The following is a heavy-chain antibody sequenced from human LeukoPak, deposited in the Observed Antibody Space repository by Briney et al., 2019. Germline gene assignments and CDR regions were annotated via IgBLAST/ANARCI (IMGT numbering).Heavy chain of an antibody. CDR2: ICYDGSNK. D-gene: IGHD2-21*02. V-gene: IGHV3-33*06. CDR1: GFTFSSYG. CDR3: AKDPRIRDIVVVTAISVDWYFDL. J-gene: IGHJ2*01. Sequence: GGSLRLSCAASGFTFSSYGMHWVRQAPGKGLEWVAVICYDGSNKYYADSVKGRFTISRDNSKNTLYLQMNSLRAEDTAVYDCAKDPRIRDIVVVTAISVDWYFDLWGRGTLVTVSS.